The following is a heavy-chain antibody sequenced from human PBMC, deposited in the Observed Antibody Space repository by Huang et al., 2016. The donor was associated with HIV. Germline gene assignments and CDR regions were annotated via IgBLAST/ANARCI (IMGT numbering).Heavy chain of an antibody. CDR3: ARPRMTATSSDSTWSFFDS. Sequence: QVQLQQWGAGLLKPSGVLSLKCAVYGGSLSDYYWTWIRQSPGKGLEWIGEVNHRGLSTYNPSLRSRVTMSVDMSKNQFSLNLTSLTVADTAVYYCARPRMTATSSDSTWSFFDSWGQGTLVFVSS. V-gene: IGHV4-34*02. D-gene: IGHD2-21*02. J-gene: IGHJ4*02. CDR2: VNHRGLS. CDR1: GGSLSDYY.